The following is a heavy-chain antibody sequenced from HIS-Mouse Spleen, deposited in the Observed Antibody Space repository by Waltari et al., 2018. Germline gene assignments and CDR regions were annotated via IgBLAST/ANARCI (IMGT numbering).Heavy chain of an antibody. CDR2: IYYRGGT. CDR3: AREIPYSSSWYDWYFDL. J-gene: IGHJ2*01. V-gene: IGHV4-39*07. D-gene: IGHD6-13*01. Sequence: QLQLQESGPGLVKPSETLSLTCTVSGGSISSSSYYWGWIRQPPGKGLEWIGSIYYRGGTTAHPALKSRGNISVDTSKNQFSLKLSAVTAADTDVYYCAREIPYSSSWYDWYFDLWGRGTLVTVSS. CDR1: GGSISSSSYY.